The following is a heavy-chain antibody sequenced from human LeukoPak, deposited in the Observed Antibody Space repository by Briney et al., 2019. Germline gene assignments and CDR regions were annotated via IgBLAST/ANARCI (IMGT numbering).Heavy chain of an antibody. D-gene: IGHD3-10*01. CDR3: ARDGYSGSGRPTGTDY. CDR2: IYHNGST. Sequence: SETLSLTCTVSGYSISSGYYWGWIRQPPGKGLEWIGSIYHNGSTYYNPSLKSRVTISIDTSKNQFSLKLSSVTAADTAVYYCARDGYSGSGRPTGTDYWGQGTLVTVSS. J-gene: IGHJ4*02. CDR1: GYSISSGYY. V-gene: IGHV4-38-2*02.